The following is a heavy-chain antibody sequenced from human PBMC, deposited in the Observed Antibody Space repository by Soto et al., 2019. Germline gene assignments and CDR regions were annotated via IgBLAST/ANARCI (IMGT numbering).Heavy chain of an antibody. D-gene: IGHD3-10*01. CDR3: ARRGYGSGSFLYYFDY. Sequence: PGASLKISCKGSGYSFTSYWIGWVRQMPGKGLEWMGSIYRGDSDSRYSPSFQGQVTISADKSISTAYLQWSSLKASDTAMYYCARRGYGSGSFLYYFDYWGQGTLVTVSS. CDR2: IYRGDSDS. J-gene: IGHJ4*02. V-gene: IGHV5-51*01. CDR1: GYSFTSYW.